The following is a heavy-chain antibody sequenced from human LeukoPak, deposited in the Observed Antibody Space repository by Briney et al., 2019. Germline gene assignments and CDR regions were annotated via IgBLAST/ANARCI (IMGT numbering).Heavy chain of an antibody. CDR3: ARIIQSGSYYSLFDY. J-gene: IGHJ4*02. V-gene: IGHV3-48*01. D-gene: IGHD1-26*01. CDR2: ISSGSSTI. Sequence: GGSLRLSCAASGFIFSDDNMNWVRQAPGKGLEWVSYISSGSSTIYYADSVKGRFTISRDNAKNSLYLQMNSLRAEDTAVYYCARIIQSGSYYSLFDYWGQGTLVTVSS. CDR1: GFIFSDDN.